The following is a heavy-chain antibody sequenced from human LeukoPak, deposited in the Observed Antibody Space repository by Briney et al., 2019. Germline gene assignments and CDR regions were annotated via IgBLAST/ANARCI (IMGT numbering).Heavy chain of an antibody. CDR2: ISYSVIT. CDR1: GGSVSSNIYY. V-gene: IGHV4-39*07. D-gene: IGHD3-22*01. J-gene: IGHJ3*02. Sequence: SETLSLTCTVSGGSVSSNIYYWGWIRQPPGKGLEWIGSISYSVITYYNPSLKSRVTISVDTSKNQFSLKLSSVTAADTAVYYCARGRRPYSITMIVVVNRTGAGAFDIWGQGTMVTVSS. CDR3: ARGRRPYSITMIVVVNRTGAGAFDI.